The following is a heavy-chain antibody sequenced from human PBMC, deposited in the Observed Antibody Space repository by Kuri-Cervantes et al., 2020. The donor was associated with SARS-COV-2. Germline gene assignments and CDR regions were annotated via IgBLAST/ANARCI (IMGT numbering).Heavy chain of an antibody. Sequence: SETLSLTCTVSGATISSSSYYWGWIRQPPGRGLEWIGSIYYSGSTYYNPSLKSRVTIFVDTSKNQFSVKLRSVTAADTAMYYCVTSLPRSGWDGEDAFDIWGQGTMVTVSS. CDR2: IYYSGST. CDR3: VTSLPRSGWDGEDAFDI. D-gene: IGHD6-19*01. V-gene: IGHV4-39*01. J-gene: IGHJ3*02. CDR1: GATISSSSYY.